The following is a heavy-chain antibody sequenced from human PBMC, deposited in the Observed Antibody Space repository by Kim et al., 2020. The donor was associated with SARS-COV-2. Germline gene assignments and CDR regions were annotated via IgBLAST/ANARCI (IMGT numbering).Heavy chain of an antibody. V-gene: IGHV3-30*04. Sequence: GGSLRLSCAASGFTFSSYAMHWVRQAPGKGLEWVAVISYDGSNKYYADSVKGRFTISRDNSKNTLYLQMNSLRAEDTAVYYCARDSPYSSSWYAYYFDY. D-gene: IGHD6-13*01. J-gene: IGHJ4*01. CDR3: ARDSPYSSSWYAYYFDY. CDR1: GFTFSSYA. CDR2: ISYDGSNK.